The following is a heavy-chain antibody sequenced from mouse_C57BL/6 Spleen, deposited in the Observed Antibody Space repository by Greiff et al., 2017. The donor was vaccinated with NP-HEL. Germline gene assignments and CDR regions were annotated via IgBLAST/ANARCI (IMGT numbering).Heavy chain of an antibody. CDR2: INPNYGTT. Sequence: EVQLQQSGPELVKPGASVKISCKASGYSFTDYNMNWVKQSNGESLEWIGVINPNYGTTSYNQKFKGKATLTVDQSSSTAYMQLNSLTSEDSAVYYCARFAAQATFYAMDYWGQGTSVTVSS. V-gene: IGHV1-39*01. D-gene: IGHD3-2*02. CDR3: ARFAAQATFYAMDY. J-gene: IGHJ4*01. CDR1: GYSFTDYN.